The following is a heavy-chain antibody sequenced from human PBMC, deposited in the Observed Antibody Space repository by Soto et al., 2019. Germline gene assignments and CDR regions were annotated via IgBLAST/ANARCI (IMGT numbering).Heavy chain of an antibody. Sequence: GSLRLSCAASGFTFSSFAMSWVRQAPGKGLEWVSTLSSSGDTTYYADSVKGRFTISRDNSKNTLYVQMSSLTVDDTAVYYCANHLRSSRAWSFDYWGQGTLVTVSS. CDR3: ANHLRSSRAWSFDY. D-gene: IGHD3-10*01. J-gene: IGHJ4*02. CDR1: GFTFSSFA. CDR2: LSSSGDTT. V-gene: IGHV3-23*01.